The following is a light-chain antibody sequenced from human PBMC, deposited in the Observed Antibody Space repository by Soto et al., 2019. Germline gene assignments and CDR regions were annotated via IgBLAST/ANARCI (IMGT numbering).Light chain of an antibody. Sequence: DIQLTQSPSFLSASVGDRVTITCRASQGISSYLAWYQQKPGKATKLLIYAASTLQSGVPSRFSGSGSGTEFTLTISSLQPEDFATYYCQQLNSYPRALTFGGGTKVEIK. V-gene: IGKV1-9*01. CDR1: QGISSY. CDR2: AAS. J-gene: IGKJ4*01. CDR3: QQLNSYPRALT.